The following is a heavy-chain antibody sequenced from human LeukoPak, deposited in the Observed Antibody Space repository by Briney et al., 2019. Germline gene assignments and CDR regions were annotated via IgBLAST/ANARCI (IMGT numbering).Heavy chain of an antibody. D-gene: IGHD3-10*01. J-gene: IGHJ4*02. CDR3: ARYNSLLRGVTTSDY. Sequence: GTSVKVSCKASGYTFSNYGITWVRQAPGQGLEWMGTISGHNGDVNYAPKFQGRVTMTTDTSTTRAYMELRSLRFDDTAVYYCARYNSLLRGVTTSDYWGQGTLVTVSS. V-gene: IGHV1-18*01. CDR2: ISGHNGDV. CDR1: GYTFSNYG.